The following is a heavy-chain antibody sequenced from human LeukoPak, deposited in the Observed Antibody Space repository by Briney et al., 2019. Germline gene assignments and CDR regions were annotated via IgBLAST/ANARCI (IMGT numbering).Heavy chain of an antibody. CDR3: AKDHRVGTVTTFSDY. J-gene: IGHJ4*02. Sequence: GGSLRLSCAASGFTFSSYAMSWVRQAPGKGLEWVSAISGSGGSTYYADSVKGRFTISRDNSKNTLYLQMNSLRAGDTAVYYCAKDHRVGTVTTFSDYWGQGTLVTVSS. CDR1: GFTFSSYA. V-gene: IGHV3-23*01. D-gene: IGHD4-17*01. CDR2: ISGSGGST.